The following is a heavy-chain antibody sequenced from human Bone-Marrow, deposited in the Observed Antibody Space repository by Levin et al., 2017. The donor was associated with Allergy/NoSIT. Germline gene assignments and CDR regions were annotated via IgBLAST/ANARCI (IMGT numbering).Heavy chain of an antibody. CDR3: AREGPSYSNYKKTLDY. CDR1: GGSISRGGYY. CDR2: LAYNGHT. D-gene: IGHD4-11*01. J-gene: IGHJ4*02. Sequence: PSETLSLTCTVSGGSISRGGYYWSWIRQHPEKGLEWIGYLAYNGHTYYNSAVRSRVTISPDTSKNQFSLKLTSVTAADTAVYFCAREGPSYSNYKKTLDYWGQGALVTVSS. V-gene: IGHV4-31*03.